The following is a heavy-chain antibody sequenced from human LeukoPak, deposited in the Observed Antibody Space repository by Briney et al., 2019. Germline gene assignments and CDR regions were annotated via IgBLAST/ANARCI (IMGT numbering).Heavy chain of an antibody. D-gene: IGHD6-13*01. J-gene: IGHJ4*02. V-gene: IGHV1-69*04. CDR2: IIPILGIA. Sequence: SVKVSCKASGGTFSSCAISWVRQAPGQGLEWMGRIIPILGIANYAQKFQGRVTITADKSTSTAYMELSSLRSEDTAVYYCARDKTYSSSGYDYWGQGTLVTVSS. CDR1: GGTFSSCA. CDR3: ARDKTYSSSGYDY.